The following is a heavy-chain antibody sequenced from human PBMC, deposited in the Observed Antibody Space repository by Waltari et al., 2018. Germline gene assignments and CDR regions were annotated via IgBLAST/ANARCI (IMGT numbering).Heavy chain of an antibody. CDR1: GGTFSSYA. CDR2: IIPIVGKA. CDR3: ARGLFTLAPRRSYEGGFDY. D-gene: IGHD1-26*01. V-gene: IGHV1-69*05. J-gene: IGHJ4*02. Sequence: QVQLVQSGAEVKKPGSSVKVSCKASGGTFSSYAISWVRQAPGQGLEWMGGIIPIVGKANYAQKFQGRVTITTDESTSTAYMELSSLRSEDTAVYYCARGLFTLAPRRSYEGGFDYWGQGTLVTVSS.